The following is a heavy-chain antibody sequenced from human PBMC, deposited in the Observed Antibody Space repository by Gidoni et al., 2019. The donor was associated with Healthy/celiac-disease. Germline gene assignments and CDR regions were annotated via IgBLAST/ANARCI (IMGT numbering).Heavy chain of an antibody. CDR3: ARLKDYYDSSGYYWGNDY. CDR2: ISAYNGNT. V-gene: IGHV1-18*01. D-gene: IGHD3-22*01. J-gene: IGHJ4*02. CDR1: GCPFTSHG. Sequence: QVQLVQSGAEVQKPGASVKVFCNASGCPFTSHGISWVRQAPGQGLEWMGWISAYNGNTNYAQKLQGRVTMTTDTSTSTAYMELRSLRSDDTAVYYCARLKDYYDSSGYYWGNDYWGQGTLVTVSS.